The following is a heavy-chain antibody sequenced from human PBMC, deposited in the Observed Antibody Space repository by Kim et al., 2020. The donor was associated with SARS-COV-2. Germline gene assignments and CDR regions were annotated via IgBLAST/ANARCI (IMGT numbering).Heavy chain of an antibody. Sequence: SETLSLTCTASGGSISSSRYYWGWIRQPPGKGLEWIGSFYYSGSTYYNPSLKSRVTISVDTSKNQFSLKLTSVTAADTAVYYCARAVTTIPHWGQGTLVTVSS. CDR3: ARAVTTIPH. CDR2: FYYSGST. D-gene: IGHD4-17*01. CDR1: GGSISSSRYY. V-gene: IGHV4-39*01. J-gene: IGHJ4*02.